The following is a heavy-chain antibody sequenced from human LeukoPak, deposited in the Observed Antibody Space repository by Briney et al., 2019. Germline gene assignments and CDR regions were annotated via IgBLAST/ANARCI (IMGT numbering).Heavy chain of an antibody. CDR1: GFTFSSYA. CDR2: ISGSGGST. Sequence: PGGSLRLSCAASGFTFSSYAMSWVRQAPGKGLEWVSAISGSGGSTYYADSVRGRFTISRDNSKNTLYLQMNSLRAEDTAVYYCAKVRLWLRDFDYRGQGTLVTVSS. J-gene: IGHJ4*02. D-gene: IGHD5-18*01. V-gene: IGHV3-23*01. CDR3: AKVRLWLRDFDY.